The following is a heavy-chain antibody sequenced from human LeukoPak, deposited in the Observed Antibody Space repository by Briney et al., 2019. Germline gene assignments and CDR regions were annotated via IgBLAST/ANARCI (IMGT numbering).Heavy chain of an antibody. Sequence: ASVKVSCKASGYTFTNYGISWVRQAPGQGLEWMGRVSAYADDTNYVQKFQGRITMTTDTSTSTAYVELRSLRSDDTAVYYCARDCIGCHGFDYWGQGTLVTVPS. V-gene: IGHV1-18*01. CDR2: VSAYADDT. CDR3: ARDCIGCHGFDY. J-gene: IGHJ4*02. CDR1: GYTFTNYG. D-gene: IGHD2-15*01.